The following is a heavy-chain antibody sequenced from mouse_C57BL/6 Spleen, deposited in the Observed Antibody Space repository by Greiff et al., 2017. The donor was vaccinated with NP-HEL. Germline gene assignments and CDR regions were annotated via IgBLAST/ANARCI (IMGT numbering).Heavy chain of an antibody. J-gene: IGHJ3*01. CDR1: GYTFTDYN. Sequence: VQLQQSGPELVKPGASVKIPCKASGYTFTDYNMDWVKQSHGKSLEWIGDINPNNGGTIYNQKFKGKATLTVDKSSSTAYMELRSLTSEDTAVYYCARGGVPPFAYWGQGTLVTVSA. CDR3: ARGGVPPFAY. V-gene: IGHV1-18*01. CDR2: INPNNGGT.